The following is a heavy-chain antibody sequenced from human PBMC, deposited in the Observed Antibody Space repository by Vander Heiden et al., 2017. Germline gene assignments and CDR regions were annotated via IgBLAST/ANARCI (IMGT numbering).Heavy chain of an antibody. J-gene: IGHJ6*02. D-gene: IGHD6-13*01. CDR2: IIPIFGTA. Sequence: QVQLVQSGAEVKKPVSSVKVSCKASGGTFSSYAISWVRQAPGQGLEWMGGIIPIFGTANYAQKFQGRVTITADESTSTAYMELSSLRSEDTAVYYCARDQRLAAAGTSHYYYYYGMDVWGQGTTVTVSS. CDR3: ARDQRLAAAGTSHYYYYYGMDV. V-gene: IGHV1-69*01. CDR1: GGTFSSYA.